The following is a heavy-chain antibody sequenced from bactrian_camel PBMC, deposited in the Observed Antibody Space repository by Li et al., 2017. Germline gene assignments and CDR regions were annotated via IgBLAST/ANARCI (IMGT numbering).Heavy chain of an antibody. CDR3: AAGGSVFQGRFWCPRFEAREFNY. D-gene: IGHD7*01. J-gene: IGHJ4*01. CDR1: PSAYYSYC. V-gene: IGHV3S55*01. Sequence: HVQLVESGGGSVQAGGSLRLSCAASPSAYYSYCMGWFRQAPGEEREGIATIDSTGSTTYVDSVKGRFIISKDNNKETLNLQMNSLKPEDTAMYYCAAGGSVFQGRFWCPRFEAREFNYWGQGTQVTVS. CDR2: IDSTGST.